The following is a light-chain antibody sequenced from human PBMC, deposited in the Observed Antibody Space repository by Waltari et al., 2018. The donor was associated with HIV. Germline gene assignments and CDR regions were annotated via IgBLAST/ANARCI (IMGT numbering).Light chain of an antibody. CDR1: KLGDKY. V-gene: IGLV3-1*01. Sequence: SYELTQPPSVSVSPGQTASITCSGDKLGDKYACWYQQKPGQSPVLVIYQDSKRPSGIPERFSGSNSGNTGTLTISGTQAMDEADYYCQAWDSSTVWVFGGGTKLTVL. J-gene: IGLJ3*02. CDR3: QAWDSSTVWV. CDR2: QDS.